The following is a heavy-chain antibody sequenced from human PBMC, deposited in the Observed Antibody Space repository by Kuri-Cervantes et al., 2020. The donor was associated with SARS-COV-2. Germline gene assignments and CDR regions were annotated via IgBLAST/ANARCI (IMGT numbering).Heavy chain of an antibody. J-gene: IGHJ4*02. V-gene: IGHV3-15*01. CDR1: GFSFTNAW. D-gene: IGHD3-3*01. Sequence: GGSLRLSCAASGFSFTNAWMSWVRQAPGKGLEWVGRIKSKRDDGTTDYAAPVRGRFTISRDDSKNTLYLQLKSLKIEDTAVYYCTTAVFGVAKPADYWGQGNLVTVSS. CDR3: TTAVFGVAKPADY. CDR2: IKSKRDDGTT.